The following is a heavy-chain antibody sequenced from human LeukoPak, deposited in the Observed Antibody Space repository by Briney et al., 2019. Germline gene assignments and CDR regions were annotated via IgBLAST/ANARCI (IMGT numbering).Heavy chain of an antibody. V-gene: IGHV3-21*01. CDR2: IRASGGLR. D-gene: IGHD1-20*01. CDR1: GFTFKDYA. J-gene: IGHJ3*02. CDR3: ARVLDITGTIFDAFDI. Sequence: PGGSLRLSCAASGFTFKDYAMMWVRQAPGRGLEWVSAIRASGGLRFYADSVKGRFTISRDNAKNSLCLQMNSLRAEDTAVYYCARVLDITGTIFDAFDIWGQGTMVTVSS.